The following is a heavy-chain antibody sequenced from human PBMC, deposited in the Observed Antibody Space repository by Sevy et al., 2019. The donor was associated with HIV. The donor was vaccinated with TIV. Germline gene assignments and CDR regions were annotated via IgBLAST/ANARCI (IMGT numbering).Heavy chain of an antibody. V-gene: IGHV3-21*01. J-gene: IGHJ4*02. CDR2: ISSSSSYI. Sequence: GSLRLSCAASGFTFSSYSMNWVRQAPGKGLEWVSSISSSSSYIYYADSVKGRFTISRDNAKNSLYLQMNSLRAEDTAVYYCARDTYGSGSYCHWGQGTLVTVSS. CDR3: ARDTYGSGSYCH. D-gene: IGHD3-10*01. CDR1: GFTFSSYS.